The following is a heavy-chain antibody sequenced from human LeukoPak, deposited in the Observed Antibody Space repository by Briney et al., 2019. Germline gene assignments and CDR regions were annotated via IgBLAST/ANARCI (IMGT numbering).Heavy chain of an antibody. J-gene: IGHJ3*02. D-gene: IGHD3-9*01. CDR3: ARGEDYYDILTGYYNGAFDI. CDR2: INTNTGNP. Sequence: ASVKVSCKASGYTFTSYAMNWVRQAPGQGLEWMGWINTNTGNPTYAQGFTGRFVFSLDTSVSTAYLQISSLKAEDTAVYYCARGEDYYDILTGYYNGAFDIWGQGTMVTVSS. V-gene: IGHV7-4-1*02. CDR1: GYTFTSYA.